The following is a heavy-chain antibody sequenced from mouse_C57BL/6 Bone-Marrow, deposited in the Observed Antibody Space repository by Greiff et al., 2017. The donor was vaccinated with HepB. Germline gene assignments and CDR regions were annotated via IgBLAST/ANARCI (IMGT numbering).Heavy chain of an antibody. V-gene: IGHV1-81*01. Sequence: QVQLQPSGAELARPGASVKLSCKASGYTFTSYGISWVKQRTGQGLEWIGEIYPRSGNTYYNETFKGKATLTADKSSSTAYMELRSLTSEDSAVYFCARGGLFAYWGQGTLVTVSA. D-gene: IGHD3-3*01. CDR3: ARGGLFAY. J-gene: IGHJ3*01. CDR1: GYTFTSYG. CDR2: IYPRSGNT.